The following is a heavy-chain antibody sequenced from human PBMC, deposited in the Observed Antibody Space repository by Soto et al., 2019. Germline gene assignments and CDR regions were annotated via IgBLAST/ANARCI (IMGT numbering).Heavy chain of an antibody. V-gene: IGHV1-2*04. J-gene: IGHJ6*02. Sequence: ASVKVSCKASGYSFTDYHIHWVRQAPGQGLEWLGRNNPKSGGTSTAQKFQGWVTMTTDTSISTASMERTRLTSDDTAIYYCARGDSTDCSNGVCSFFYNHDMDVWGQGTTVTVSS. D-gene: IGHD2-8*01. CDR1: GYSFTDYH. CDR2: NNPKSGGT. CDR3: ARGDSTDCSNGVCSFFYNHDMDV.